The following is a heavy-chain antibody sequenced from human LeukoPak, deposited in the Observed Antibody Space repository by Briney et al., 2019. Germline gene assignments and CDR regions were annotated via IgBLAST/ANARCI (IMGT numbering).Heavy chain of an antibody. D-gene: IGHD1-14*01. Sequence: GGSLRLSCAASGFTFSSYEMNWVRQAPGKGLEWVSYISVSGSTKYQADSVKGRFTISRDNTKNSLYLQMNSLRAEDTAVYYCARDRDHDYWGQGTLVTVSS. CDR2: ISVSGSTK. CDR1: GFTFSSYE. J-gene: IGHJ4*02. CDR3: ARDRDHDY. V-gene: IGHV3-48*03.